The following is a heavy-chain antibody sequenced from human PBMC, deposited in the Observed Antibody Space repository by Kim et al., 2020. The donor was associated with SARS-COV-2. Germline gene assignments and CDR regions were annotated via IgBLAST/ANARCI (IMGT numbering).Heavy chain of an antibody. CDR3: ARGLRITMVRGVGYGMDV. V-gene: IGHV1-18*01. Sequence: ASVKVSCKASGYTFTSYGISWVRQAPGQGLEWMGWISAYNGNTNYAQKLQGRVTMTTDTSTSTAYMELRSLRSDDTAVYYCARGLRITMVRGVGYGMDVWGQGTTVTVSS. D-gene: IGHD3-10*01. CDR2: ISAYNGNT. J-gene: IGHJ6*02. CDR1: GYTFTSYG.